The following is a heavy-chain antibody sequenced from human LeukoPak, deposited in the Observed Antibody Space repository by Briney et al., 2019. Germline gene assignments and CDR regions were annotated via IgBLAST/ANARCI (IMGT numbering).Heavy chain of an antibody. Sequence: GGSLRLSCAASGFTFSSYYMCWVRQAPGKGLEWVSSIGRSGSGTYYADSVKGRFTISRDISKNTLDLQMNSLRAEDTAVYYCAKDRGTAYSQDGFDIWGQGTMVTVSP. D-gene: IGHD3-9*01. V-gene: IGHV3-23*01. CDR2: IGRSGSGT. CDR3: AKDRGTAYSQDGFDI. CDR1: GFTFSSYY. J-gene: IGHJ3*02.